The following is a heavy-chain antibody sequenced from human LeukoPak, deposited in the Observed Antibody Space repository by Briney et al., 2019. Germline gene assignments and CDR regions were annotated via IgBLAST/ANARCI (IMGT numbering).Heavy chain of an antibody. D-gene: IGHD4-23*01. Sequence: ASVKVSCKVSGYTLTGLSMHWVRQAPGKGLEWMGGFDPEDGETIYAQKFQGRVTMTEDTSTDTAYMELSSLRSEDTAVYYCATRWRDYGGNSYYFDYWGQGTLVTVSS. CDR2: FDPEDGET. CDR1: GYTLTGLS. V-gene: IGHV1-24*01. CDR3: ATRWRDYGGNSYYFDY. J-gene: IGHJ4*02.